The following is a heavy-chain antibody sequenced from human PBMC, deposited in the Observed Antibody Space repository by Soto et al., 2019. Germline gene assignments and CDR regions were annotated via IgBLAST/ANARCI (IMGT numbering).Heavy chain of an antibody. Sequence: QVQLVESGGGVVQPGGSLRLSCGASKFTFSNYAMHWVRQAPGKGLEWVAVILYDGNNKYYADSVKGRFTISRDNSKNTLYLEMNSLRPEDTAVYYCARERDGYTQVGDWGQGTLVTVSS. V-gene: IGHV3-30*03. CDR3: ARERDGYTQVGD. CDR1: KFTFSNYA. CDR2: ILYDGNNK. D-gene: IGHD2-2*02. J-gene: IGHJ4*02.